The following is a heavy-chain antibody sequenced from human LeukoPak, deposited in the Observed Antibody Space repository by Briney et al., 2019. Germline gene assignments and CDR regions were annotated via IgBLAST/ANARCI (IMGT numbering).Heavy chain of an antibody. V-gene: IGHV4-4*07. CDR1: GGSISSYY. Sequence: SETLSLTCTVSGGSISSYYWSWIRQPAGKGLEWIGRIYTSGSTNYNPSLKSRVTISVDTSKNQFSLKLSSVTAADTAVYYCARDTGYSSGWADWYFDLWGRGTLVTVSS. CDR2: IYTSGST. J-gene: IGHJ2*01. D-gene: IGHD6-19*01. CDR3: ARDTGYSSGWADWYFDL.